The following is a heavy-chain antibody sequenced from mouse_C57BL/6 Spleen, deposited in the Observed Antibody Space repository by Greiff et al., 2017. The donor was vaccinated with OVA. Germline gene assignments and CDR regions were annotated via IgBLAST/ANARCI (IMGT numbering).Heavy chain of an antibody. D-gene: IGHD2-4*01. V-gene: IGHV1-61*01. Sequence: VKLQQPGAELVRPGSSVKLSCKASGYTFTSYWMDWVKQRPGQGLEWIGNIYPSDSETHYNQKFKDKATLTVDKSSSTAYMQLSSLTSEDSAVYYCARGDDYSWFAYWGQGTLVTVSA. CDR2: IYPSDSET. CDR1: GYTFTSYW. CDR3: ARGDDYSWFAY. J-gene: IGHJ3*01.